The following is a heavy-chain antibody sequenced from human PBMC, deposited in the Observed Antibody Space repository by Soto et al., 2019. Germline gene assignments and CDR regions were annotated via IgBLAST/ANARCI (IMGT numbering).Heavy chain of an antibody. D-gene: IGHD2-15*01. V-gene: IGHV1-3*01. CDR3: ARDAPLGCSGRSCYYTDAFDI. Sequence: ASVKVSCKASGYTFTSYAMHWVRQAPGQRLEWMGWINAGNGNTKYSQKFQGRVTITGDTSASTAYMELSSLRSEDTAVYYCARDAPLGCSGRSCYYTDAFDIWGQGTMVTVSS. CDR2: INAGNGNT. CDR1: GYTFTSYA. J-gene: IGHJ3*02.